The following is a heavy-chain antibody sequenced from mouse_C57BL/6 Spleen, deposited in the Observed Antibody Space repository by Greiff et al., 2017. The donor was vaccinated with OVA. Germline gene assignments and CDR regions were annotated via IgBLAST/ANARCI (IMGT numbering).Heavy chain of an antibody. CDR3: AREGLGRRDGNYVFAY. Sequence: QVQLQQSGAELVRPGTSVKVSCKASGYAFTNYLIEWVKQRPGQGLEWIGVINPGSGGTNYNEKFKGKATLTADKSSSTAYMQLSSLTSEDSAVYFCAREGLGRRDGNYVFAYWGQGTLVTVSA. CDR2: INPGSGGT. J-gene: IGHJ3*01. D-gene: IGHD2-1*01. CDR1: GYAFTNYL. V-gene: IGHV1-54*01.